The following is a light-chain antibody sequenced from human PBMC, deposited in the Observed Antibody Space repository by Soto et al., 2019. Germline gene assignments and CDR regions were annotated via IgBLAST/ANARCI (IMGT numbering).Light chain of an antibody. J-gene: IGLJ2*01. V-gene: IGLV2-14*03. CDR2: DVS. Sequence: QSVLTQPASVSGSPGQSITISCTGTSSVVGGYNYVSWYQQHPGKAPKLMIYDVSNRPSGVSNRFSGSKSGNTASLTISGLQAEDEADYYCCSYTTSSTVLFGGGTMVTVL. CDR1: SSVVGGYNY. CDR3: CSYTTSSTVL.